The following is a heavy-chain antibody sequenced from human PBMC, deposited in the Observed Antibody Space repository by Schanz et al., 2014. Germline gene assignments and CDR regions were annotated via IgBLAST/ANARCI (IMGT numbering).Heavy chain of an antibody. Sequence: HLVESGGGLIQPGGSLRLSCAASGFTVSYNYMTWVRQAPGQGLELVSVSYSGGSPYYSDSGKGRFTIARDNSKNTLYLQMNSLRAEDAALYYCASEGRYSYGCGAFDIWGQGTMVTVSS. CDR3: ASEGRYSYGCGAFDI. V-gene: IGHV3-53*01. J-gene: IGHJ3*02. CDR1: GFTVSYNY. CDR2: SYSGGSP. D-gene: IGHD5-18*01.